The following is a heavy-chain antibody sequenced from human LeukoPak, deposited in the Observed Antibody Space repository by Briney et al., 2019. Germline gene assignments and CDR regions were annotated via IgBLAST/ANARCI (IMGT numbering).Heavy chain of an antibody. V-gene: IGHV1-18*04. D-gene: IGHD3-9*01. J-gene: IGHJ6*04. CDR1: GYTFTIYG. CDR2: ISAYNGNT. CDR3: AREVYDILTGYYGYYYYGMDV. Sequence: AAVTVSFKASGYTFTIYGISWVRQAPGQGLEGMGWISAYNGNTNYAQKLQGRVTMTTDTSTSTAYMQLRSLRSDDTAVYYCAREVYDILTGYYGYYYYGMDVWGKGTTVTVSS.